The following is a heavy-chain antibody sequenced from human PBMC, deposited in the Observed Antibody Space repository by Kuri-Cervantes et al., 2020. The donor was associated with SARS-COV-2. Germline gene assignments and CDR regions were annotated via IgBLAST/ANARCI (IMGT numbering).Heavy chain of an antibody. V-gene: IGHV4-34*01. CDR3: ARFPAPYYYGSGGGMDV. Sequence: GSLRLSCAVYGGSFSGYYWSWIRQPPGKGLEWIGEINHSGSTNYNPSLKSRVTVSVDTSKNQFSLKLSSVTAADTAVYYCARFPAPYYYGSGGGMDVWGQGTMVTVSS. D-gene: IGHD3-10*01. CDR2: INHSGST. CDR1: GGSFSGYY. J-gene: IGHJ6*02.